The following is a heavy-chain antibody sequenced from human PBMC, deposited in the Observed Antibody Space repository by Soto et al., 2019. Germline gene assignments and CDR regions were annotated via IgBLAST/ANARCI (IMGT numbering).Heavy chain of an antibody. CDR1: RFTFRNYA. J-gene: IGHJ4*02. Sequence: GRSLRLSCTASRFTFRNYAMSWVRQAPGKGPQWVSAISGNGGTTYYAGSVKGRFTLSRDNFNDTLYLQMNSLRTEDTAVYYWAKDQGNGRLYFGSRGMGTLVTVSS. CDR2: ISGNGGTT. CDR3: AKDQGNGRLYFGS. V-gene: IGHV3-23*01.